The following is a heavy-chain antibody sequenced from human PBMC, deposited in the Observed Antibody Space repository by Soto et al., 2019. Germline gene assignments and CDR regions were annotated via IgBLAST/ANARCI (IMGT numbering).Heavy chain of an antibody. CDR1: XXXFTSFG. V-gene: IGHV1-18*01. Sequence: QVQLVQSGAEVKKPGASVKVSCXXSXXXFTSFGITXXXQAXGQGLEWMGWVSTYNGNTKYAQKLQGRVTMSTVTSTSTAYMELRSLXSXXXXXXXXXXXXXXXXXXYDWGQGTLVTVSS. CDR3: XXXXXXXXXXYD. CDR2: VSTYNGNT. J-gene: IGHJ4*02.